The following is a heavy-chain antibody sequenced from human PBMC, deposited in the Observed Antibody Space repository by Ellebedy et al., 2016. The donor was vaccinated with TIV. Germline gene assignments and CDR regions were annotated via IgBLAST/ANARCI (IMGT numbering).Heavy chain of an antibody. J-gene: IGHJ4*02. CDR3: AKDLGRWLQYFDS. CDR2: MLYDGNDE. D-gene: IGHD5-24*01. V-gene: IGHV3-30*18. CDR1: EFTFSSYG. Sequence: GGSLRLSCAASEFTFSSYGIHWVRQAPGKGLEWVAGMLYDGNDEYYADSVKGRFTISRDSSKSTLYLQMNSLRTEDTAVYYCAKDLGRWLQYFDSWGQGTLVTVSS.